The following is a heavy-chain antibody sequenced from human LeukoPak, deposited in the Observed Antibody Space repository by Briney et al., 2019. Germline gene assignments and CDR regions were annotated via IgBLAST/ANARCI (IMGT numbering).Heavy chain of an antibody. Sequence: SETLSLTCTVSGGSISSGDYYWSWIRQPPGKGLEWIGYIYYSGSTYYNPSLKSRVTISVDTSKNQFSLKLSSVTAADTAVYYXXXXXHXXXFXYWGQGTLVXXSX. J-gene: IGHJ4*02. CDR1: GGSISSGDYY. CDR3: XXXXHXXXFXY. V-gene: IGHV4-30-4*08. CDR2: IYYSGST.